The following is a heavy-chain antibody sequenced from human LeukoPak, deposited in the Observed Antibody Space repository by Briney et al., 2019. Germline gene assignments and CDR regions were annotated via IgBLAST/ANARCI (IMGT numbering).Heavy chain of an antibody. CDR2: ISSSSSYI. Sequence: GGSLRLSCAASGFTFSSYSMNWVRQAPGKWLEWVSSISSSSSYIYYADSVKGRFTISRDNAKNSPYLQMNSLRAEDTAVYYCATEKGDSPDYWGQGTLVTVSS. V-gene: IGHV3-21*04. CDR3: ATEKGDSPDY. D-gene: IGHD2-21*01. CDR1: GFTFSSYS. J-gene: IGHJ4*02.